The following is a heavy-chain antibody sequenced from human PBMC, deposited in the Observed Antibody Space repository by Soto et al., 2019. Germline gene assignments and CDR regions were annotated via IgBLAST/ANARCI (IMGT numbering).Heavy chain of an antibody. Sequence: GESLKISCKGSGYSFASYWIGWVRQMPGKGLEWMGIIYTGDSDTRYSPSFQGQVTISADKSISTAYLQWSSLKASDTAMYYWARSFPWNWYDPWGQGTVDTVTS. CDR1: GYSFASYW. J-gene: IGHJ5*02. V-gene: IGHV5-51*01. CDR3: ARSFPWNWYDP. CDR2: IYTGDSDT.